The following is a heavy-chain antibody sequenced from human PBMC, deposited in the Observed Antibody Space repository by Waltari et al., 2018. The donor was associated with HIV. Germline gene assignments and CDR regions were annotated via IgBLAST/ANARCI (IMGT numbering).Heavy chain of an antibody. D-gene: IGHD4-17*01. J-gene: IGHJ2*01. CDR2: INNSGSI. V-gene: IGHV4-34*02. CDR3: ATRGDYGDLPKYFDL. CDR1: GGSFSPSD. Sequence: QVELQQGGAGLLKPSETLSLSCAVSGGSFSPSDWSWIRQPPGKGLEWMGEINNSGSINFKPSLKSRLNISLDASKKQSSLHLTSVTAADTALYYCATRGDYGDLPKYFDLWGRGTLVTVSS.